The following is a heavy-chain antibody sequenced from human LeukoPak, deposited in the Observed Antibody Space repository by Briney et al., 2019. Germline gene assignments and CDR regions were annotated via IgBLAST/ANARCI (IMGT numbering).Heavy chain of an antibody. D-gene: IGHD3-16*01. Sequence: GGSLRLSCAASGFTFSNYAMPWVRQAPGKGLEWVSTISGSGDSTYYSDSVKGRFTISRDNSENTLYLQLNSLRAEDTAVYFCARGGGLDVWGQGATVTVSS. CDR1: GFTFSNYA. CDR3: ARGGGLDV. V-gene: IGHV3-23*01. J-gene: IGHJ6*02. CDR2: ISGSGDST.